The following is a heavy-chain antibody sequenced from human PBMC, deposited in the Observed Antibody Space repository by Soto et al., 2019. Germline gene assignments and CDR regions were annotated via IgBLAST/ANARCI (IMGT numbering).Heavy chain of an antibody. CDR2: ISSSSSYI. J-gene: IGHJ6*02. CDR1: GFTFSSYS. CDR3: ARVGGYCTNGVCYEGPTPSGMDV. Sequence: EVQLVESGGGLVKPGGSLRLSCAASGFTFSSYSMNWVRQAPGKGLEWVSSISSSSSYIYYADSVKGRFTISRDNAKHSLYLQMNSLRAEDKAVYYCARVGGYCTNGVCYEGPTPSGMDVWVQGTTVTVS. D-gene: IGHD2-8*01. V-gene: IGHV3-21*01.